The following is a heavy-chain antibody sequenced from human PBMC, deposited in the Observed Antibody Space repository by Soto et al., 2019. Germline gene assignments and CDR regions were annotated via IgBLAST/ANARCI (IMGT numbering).Heavy chain of an antibody. J-gene: IGHJ4*02. CDR3: ARDVFPLAIDY. V-gene: IGHV3-48*01. Sequence: GSLRLSCAASGFTFSSYSMNWVRQAPGKGLEWVSYISSSSSTIYYADSVKGRFTISRDNAKNSLYLQMNSLRAEDTAVYYCARDVFPLAIDYWGQGTLVTVSS. CDR1: GFTFSSYS. CDR2: ISSSSSTI. D-gene: IGHD2-8*01.